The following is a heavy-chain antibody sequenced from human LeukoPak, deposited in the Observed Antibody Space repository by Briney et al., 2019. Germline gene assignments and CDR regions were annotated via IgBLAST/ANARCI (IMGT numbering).Heavy chain of an antibody. J-gene: IGHJ4*02. Sequence: AGGSLRLSCAASGFTFSSYAMSWIRQAPGKGLEWVSSISSSSSYIYYADSVKGRFTISRDNAKNSLYLQMNSLRAEDTAVYYCARDKWLTTTHYFDYWGQGTLVTVSS. D-gene: IGHD4-11*01. V-gene: IGHV3-21*01. CDR2: ISSSSSYI. CDR1: GFTFSSYA. CDR3: ARDKWLTTTHYFDY.